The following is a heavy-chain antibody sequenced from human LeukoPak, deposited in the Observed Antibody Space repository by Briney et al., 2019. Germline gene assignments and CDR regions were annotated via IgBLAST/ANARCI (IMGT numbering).Heavy chain of an antibody. CDR2: ISGSGYTT. CDR3: AKEAVIAAVAGTFDY. Sequence: PGGSLRLSCAASGFSFNSYDMSWVRQAPGKGLEWVSVISGSGYTTYYADSVKGRFTISRDNSKNTLYLQMNSLRAEDTAVYYCAKEAVIAAVAGTFDYWGQGTLVTVSS. D-gene: IGHD6-19*01. CDR1: GFSFNSYD. V-gene: IGHV3-23*01. J-gene: IGHJ4*02.